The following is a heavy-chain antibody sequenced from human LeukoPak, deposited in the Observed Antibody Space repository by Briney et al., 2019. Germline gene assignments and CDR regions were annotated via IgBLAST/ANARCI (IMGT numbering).Heavy chain of an antibody. CDR2: IYYSGYT. Sequence: PSETLSLTCTVSGGSISSSSYYWGWIRQPPGKGLEWIGSIYYSGYTYYNPSLESRVTISVDTSKNQFSLRLSSVTTADTAVYYCAREVVAAIGSFDYWGQGTLVTVSS. J-gene: IGHJ4*02. CDR1: GGSISSSSYY. CDR3: AREVVAAIGSFDY. D-gene: IGHD2-15*01. V-gene: IGHV4-39*07.